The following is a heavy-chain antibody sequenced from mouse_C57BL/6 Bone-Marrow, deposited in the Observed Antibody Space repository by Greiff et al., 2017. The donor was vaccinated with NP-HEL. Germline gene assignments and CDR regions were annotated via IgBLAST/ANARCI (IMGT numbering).Heavy chain of an antibody. V-gene: IGHV3-6*01. D-gene: IGHD2-2*01. CDR2: ISYDGSN. CDR3: ARDGYDVWYYAMDY. J-gene: IGHJ4*01. CDR1: GYSITSGYY. Sequence: EVQLQESGPGLVKPSQSLSLTCSVTGYSITSGYYWNWIRQFPGNKLEWMGYISYDGSNNYNPSLKNRIPITRDTSKNQFFLKLNSVTTEDTATYYCARDGYDVWYYAMDYWGQGTSVTVSS.